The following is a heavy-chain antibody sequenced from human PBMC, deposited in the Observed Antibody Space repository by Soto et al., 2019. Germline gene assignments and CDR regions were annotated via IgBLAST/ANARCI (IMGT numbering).Heavy chain of an antibody. Sequence: PWGSLKLPCAASGFTFCSYFMNWVRQAPGKGLELVSVFCVGCRTKFYADSVMGRFTIYRDNSQNTLYLQMNSLRAEDTAVYYCARVTRRAHFDWLVSSTETYYYYGMDVWGQGTTVTVSS. V-gene: IGHV3-23*01. CDR1: GFTFCSYF. J-gene: IGHJ6*02. CDR2: FCVGCRTK. D-gene: IGHD3-9*01. CDR3: ARVTRRAHFDWLVSSTETYYYYGMDV.